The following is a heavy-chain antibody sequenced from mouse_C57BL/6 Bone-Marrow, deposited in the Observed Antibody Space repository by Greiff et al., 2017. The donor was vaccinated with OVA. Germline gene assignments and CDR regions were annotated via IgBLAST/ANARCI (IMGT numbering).Heavy chain of an antibody. V-gene: IGHV1-81*01. Sequence: VQLQQSGAELARPGASVKLSCKASGYTFTSYGISWVKQRTGQGLEWIGEIYPRSGNTYYNEKFKGKATLTADKSSSTAYMELRSLTSEDSAVDFCEGYDGYYLFAYWGQGTLVTVSA. D-gene: IGHD2-3*01. CDR1: GYTFTSYG. CDR2: IYPRSGNT. CDR3: EGYDGYYLFAY. J-gene: IGHJ3*01.